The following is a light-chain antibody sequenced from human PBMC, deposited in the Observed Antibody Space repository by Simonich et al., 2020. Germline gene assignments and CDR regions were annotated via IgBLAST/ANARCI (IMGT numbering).Light chain of an antibody. Sequence: AIQMTQSPSSLSASVGDRVTITCRASQGIRNDLGWYQQKPGKAPKLLIYAASSLQSGVPSRFSGRGSGTDFTLTISSLQPEDFATYYCLQDYNYPVFGPGTKVDIK. CDR3: LQDYNYPV. CDR1: QGIRND. V-gene: IGKV1-6*01. CDR2: AAS. J-gene: IGKJ3*01.